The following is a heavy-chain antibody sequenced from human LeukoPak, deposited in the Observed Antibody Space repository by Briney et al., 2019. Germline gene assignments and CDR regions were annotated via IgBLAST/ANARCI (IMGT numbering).Heavy chain of an antibody. J-gene: IGHJ3*02. CDR1: GFTFSSYG. CDR3: VRDLDRYDFWSGYWPDAFDT. CDR2: IWYDGSNE. V-gene: IGHV3-33*08. D-gene: IGHD3-3*01. Sequence: GGSLRLSCAASGFTFSSYGMHWVRQAPGKGLEWVAVIWYDGSNEYYANSVRGRFIISGDNSKNTLFLQMNSLRVEDSAVYYCVRDLDRYDFWSGYWPDAFDTWGQGTMVTVSS.